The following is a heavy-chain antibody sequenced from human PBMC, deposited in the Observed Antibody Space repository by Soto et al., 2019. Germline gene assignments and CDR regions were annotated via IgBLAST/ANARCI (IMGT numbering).Heavy chain of an antibody. V-gene: IGHV5-51*01. Sequence: GESLKISCRTSGYKFTSSWISWVRQTPGKGLEWMGIIFPSDSDTRYSPSFQGQVTISADRSTSTVFLQWANLKASDTGVYFCARKDKSGYFNWFDPWGQGTLVTVSS. CDR2: IFPSDSDT. CDR1: GYKFTSSW. CDR3: ARKDKSGYFNWFDP. J-gene: IGHJ5*02. D-gene: IGHD3-22*01.